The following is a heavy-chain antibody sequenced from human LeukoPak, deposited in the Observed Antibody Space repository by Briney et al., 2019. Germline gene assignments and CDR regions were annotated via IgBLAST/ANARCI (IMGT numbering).Heavy chain of an antibody. D-gene: IGHD4-23*01. CDR3: ATRPDGGNTEYYDYYYYYGMDV. Sequence: SVKVSCKASGGTFSSYAISWVRQAPGQGLEWMGRIIPILGIANHAQKFQGRVTITADKSTSTAYMELSSLRSEDTAVYYCATRPDGGNTEYYDYYYYYGMDVWGQGTTVTVSS. CDR1: GGTFSSYA. J-gene: IGHJ6*02. V-gene: IGHV1-69*04. CDR2: IIPILGIA.